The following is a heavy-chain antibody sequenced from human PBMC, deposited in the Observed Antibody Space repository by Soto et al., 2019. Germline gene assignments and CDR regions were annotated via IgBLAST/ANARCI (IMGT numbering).Heavy chain of an antibody. CDR1: GGTFSSYA. D-gene: IGHD5-18*01. CDR3: ASAGYSWGSYYGMDV. J-gene: IGHJ6*02. CDR2: IIPIFGTA. Sequence: GASVKVSCKASGGTFSSYAISWVRQAPGQGLEWMGGIIPIFGTANYAQKFQGRVTITADESTSTAYMELSSLRSEDTAMYYCASAGYSWGSYYGMDVWGQGTTVTVSS. V-gene: IGHV1-69*13.